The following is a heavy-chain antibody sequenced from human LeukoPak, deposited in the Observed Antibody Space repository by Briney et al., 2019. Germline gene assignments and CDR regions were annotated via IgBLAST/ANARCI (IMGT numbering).Heavy chain of an antibody. Sequence: SETLSLTCTVSGGSISSSSYYWGWIRQPPGKGLEWIGSIYYSGSTYYNPSPKSGVTISVDTSKNQFSLKLSSVTAADTAVYYCARRRPSVVVVANDAFDIWGQGTMVTVSS. CDR2: IYYSGST. D-gene: IGHD2-15*01. V-gene: IGHV4-39*01. CDR3: ARRRPSVVVVANDAFDI. CDR1: GGSISSSSYY. J-gene: IGHJ3*02.